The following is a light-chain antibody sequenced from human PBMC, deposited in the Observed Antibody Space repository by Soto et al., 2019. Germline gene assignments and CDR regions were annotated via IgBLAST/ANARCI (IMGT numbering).Light chain of an antibody. CDR1: SSNIGNTY. V-gene: IGLV1-51*01. Sequence: QTVVTQPPSVSAAPGQTVTISCSGSSSNIGNTYVSWYQKLPGTAPKLLIYDNRLRPAGIPDRFSGSKSGTSATLVITGLQTGDEGDYYCGSWDSLTAGGVFGGGTKLTVL. CDR2: DNR. CDR3: GSWDSLTAGGV. J-gene: IGLJ3*02.